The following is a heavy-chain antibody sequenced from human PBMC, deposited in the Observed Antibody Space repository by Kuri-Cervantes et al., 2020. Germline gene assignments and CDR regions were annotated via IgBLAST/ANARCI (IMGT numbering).Heavy chain of an antibody. CDR3: ARGRWELLYYGMDV. V-gene: IGHV3-74*01. CDR2: INSDGSTT. D-gene: IGHD1-26*01. CDR1: GFTFSSFW. J-gene: IGHJ6*02. Sequence: GGSLRLSCAASGFTFSSFWMHWVRQAPGKELVWVSRINSDGSTTNYADSVKGRFTITRDNAKNTMYLQMNSLRAEDTAVYYCARGRWELLYYGMDVWGQGTTVTVSS.